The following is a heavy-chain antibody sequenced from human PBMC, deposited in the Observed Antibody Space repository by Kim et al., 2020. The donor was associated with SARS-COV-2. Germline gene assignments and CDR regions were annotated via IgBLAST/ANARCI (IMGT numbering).Heavy chain of an antibody. CDR1: GGSIGSPNW. D-gene: IGHD6-25*01. J-gene: IGHJ1*01. Sequence: SETLSLTCAVSGGSIGSPNWWTWVRQPPGKGLEWIGEIYHSGSTNYNPSLESRVTMSVDKSKNQFPLKLNSVAAADTAVYYCARDQRVSGVVRYLQHWGQGTLVTVSS. V-gene: IGHV4-4*02. CDR3: ARDQRVSGVVRYLQH. CDR2: IYHSGST.